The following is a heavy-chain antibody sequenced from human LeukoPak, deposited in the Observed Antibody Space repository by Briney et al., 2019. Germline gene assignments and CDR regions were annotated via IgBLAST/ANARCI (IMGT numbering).Heavy chain of an antibody. CDR3: ARASLWFPFDY. J-gene: IGHJ4*02. CDR1: GGSFSGYY. V-gene: IGHV4-34*01. Sequence: SETLSLTCAVYGGSFSGYYWSWIRQPPGKGLEWIGEINHSGSTNYNPSLKSRVTISVDTSKNQFSLKLSSVTAADTAVYYCARASLWFPFDYWGQGALVTVSS. D-gene: IGHD2-21*01. CDR2: INHSGST.